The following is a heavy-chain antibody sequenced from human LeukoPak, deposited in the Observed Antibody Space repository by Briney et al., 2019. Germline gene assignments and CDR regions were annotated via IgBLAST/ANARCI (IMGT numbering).Heavy chain of an antibody. CDR1: GGSFSGYY. CDR2: INHSGST. CDR3: ARGVRRGGIQLWLNFDY. D-gene: IGHD5-18*01. V-gene: IGHV4-34*01. J-gene: IGHJ4*02. Sequence: SETLSLTCAVYGGSFSGYYWSWIRQPPGKGLEWIGEINHSGSTNYNPSLKTRLTISVDTSKNQFSLKLSSVTAADTAVYYCARGVRRGGIQLWLNFDYWGQGTLVTVSS.